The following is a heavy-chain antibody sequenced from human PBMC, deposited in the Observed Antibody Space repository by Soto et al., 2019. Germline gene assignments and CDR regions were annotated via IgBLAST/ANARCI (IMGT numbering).Heavy chain of an antibody. J-gene: IGHJ4*02. CDR3: AKENGYSSNWFEFDY. CDR2: ISGSGGST. D-gene: IGHD6-13*01. V-gene: IGHV3-23*01. Sequence: GGSLRLSCAASGFTFSSYAMSWVRQAPGKGLEWVSAISGSGGSTYYADSVKGRFTISRDNSKNTLYLQMYSLRAEDMSVYYCAKENGYSSNWFEFDYWGQGTLVTVSS. CDR1: GFTFSSYA.